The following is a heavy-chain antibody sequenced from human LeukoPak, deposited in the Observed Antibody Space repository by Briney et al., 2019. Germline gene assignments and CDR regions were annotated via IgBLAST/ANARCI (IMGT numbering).Heavy chain of an antibody. V-gene: IGHV3-74*01. D-gene: IGHD6-6*01. CDR3: ARPTGVYDAFDI. J-gene: IGHJ3*02. Sequence: GGSLRLSCVASGFTFSTYWMYWVRQAPGKGLVWVSRIKGDGSKTNYADSVKGRFTVSRDNAKNTLYLQMNSLRAEDTAVYYCARPTGVYDAFDICGQGTTVIVSS. CDR2: IKGDGSKT. CDR1: GFTFSTYW.